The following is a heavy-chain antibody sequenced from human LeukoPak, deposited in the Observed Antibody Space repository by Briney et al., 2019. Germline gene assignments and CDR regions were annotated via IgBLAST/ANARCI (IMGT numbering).Heavy chain of an antibody. J-gene: IGHJ6*03. CDR2: IKQDGSEK. V-gene: IGHV3-7*01. CDR1: GFTFSSYW. CDR3: ARSSITMVRGVIKSTTSWYHYYNMDV. Sequence: QTGGSLRLSCAASGFTFSSYWMSWVRQAPGKGLEWVANIKQDGSEKYYVDSVKGRSTISRGNAKNSLYLQMNSLRAEDTAVYYCARSSITMVRGVIKSTTSWYHYYNMDVWGKGTTVTVSS. D-gene: IGHD3-10*01.